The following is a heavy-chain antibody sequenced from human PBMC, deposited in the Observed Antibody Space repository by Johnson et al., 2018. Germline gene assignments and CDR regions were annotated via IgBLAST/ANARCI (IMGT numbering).Heavy chain of an antibody. CDR3: AREPGDY. J-gene: IGHJ4*02. CDR2: INSDGSST. Sequence: VQLQESGGGLVQPGGSLRLSCAASGFTSGSYWMHWVRQAPGKGLVWVSRINSDGSSTRYADSVRGLFTIPIDNARDTLYLQNNSRRAEDTAVYYCAREPGDYWGQGTLVTVSS. V-gene: IGHV3-74*01. CDR1: GFTSGSYW.